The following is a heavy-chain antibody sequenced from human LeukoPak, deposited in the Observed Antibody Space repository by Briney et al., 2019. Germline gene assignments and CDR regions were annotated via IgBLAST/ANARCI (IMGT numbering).Heavy chain of an antibody. CDR2: IYYDGIDK. CDR3: TKEGGDTVVLREAHAFDI. J-gene: IGHJ3*02. CDR1: GFTFSSYA. V-gene: IGHV3-30*04. Sequence: PGRSLRLSCAASGFTFSSYAMHWVRQAPGKGLEWVAYIYYDGIDKNYADTVKGRFTISRDNSKNTLYLQMNSLRDEDTAVYYCTKEGGDTVVLREAHAFDIWGQGTMVTVSS. D-gene: IGHD2-15*01.